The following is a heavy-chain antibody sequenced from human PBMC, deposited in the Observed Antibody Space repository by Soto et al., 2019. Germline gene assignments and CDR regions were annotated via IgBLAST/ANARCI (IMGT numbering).Heavy chain of an antibody. D-gene: IGHD3-10*01. J-gene: IGHJ6*02. CDR3: GRGSQTYYGVEG. V-gene: IGHV3-74*01. CDR1: GFTFSNYG. CDR2: VNFDGRTT. Sequence: EEQLVESGGGLVQPGGSLRVSCAASGFTFSNYGMHWVRQAPGKGLVWVSRVNFDGRTTNYADSVKGRFTISRDNARNTVYLQLNSLGAEDTAVYYCGRGSQTYYGVEGWGQGTRVHVS.